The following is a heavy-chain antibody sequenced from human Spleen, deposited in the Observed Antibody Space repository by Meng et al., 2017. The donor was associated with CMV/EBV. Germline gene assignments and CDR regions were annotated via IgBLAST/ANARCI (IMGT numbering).Heavy chain of an antibody. V-gene: IGHV1-2*02. CDR1: GYTFTGYY. J-gene: IGHJ4*02. D-gene: IGHD3-3*01. CDR2: INPNSGGT. CDR3: ARARLDYVFWSGTNDY. Sequence: ASVKVSCKAFGYTFTGYYMHWVRQAPGQGLEWMGWINPNSGGTNYAQKFQGRVTMTRDTSISTAYMELSRLRSDDTAVYYCARARLDYVFWSGTNDYWGQGTLVTVSS.